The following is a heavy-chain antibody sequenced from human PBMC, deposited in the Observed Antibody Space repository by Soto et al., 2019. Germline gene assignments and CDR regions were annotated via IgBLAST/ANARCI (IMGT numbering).Heavy chain of an antibody. CDR2: INPNSGGT. D-gene: IGHD5-12*01. J-gene: IGHJ6*02. CDR3: ARDVAWIEMATIYYYYGMDV. V-gene: IGHV1-2*02. CDR1: GYTFTGYY. Sequence: GASVKVSCKASGYTFTGYYMHGVRQAPGQGLEWMGWINPNSGGTNYAQKFQGRVTMTRDTSISAAYMELSRLRSDDTAVYYCARDVAWIEMATIYYYYGMDVWGQGTTVTV.